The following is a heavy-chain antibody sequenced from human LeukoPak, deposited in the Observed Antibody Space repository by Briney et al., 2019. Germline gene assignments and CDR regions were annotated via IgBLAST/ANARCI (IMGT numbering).Heavy chain of an antibody. CDR3: VRRYMATSAEDFEY. D-gene: IGHD5-24*01. J-gene: IGHJ4*02. V-gene: IGHV3-7*01. CDR2: IKQDGGEK. CDR1: GFSFRNYW. Sequence: PGGSLRPSCAGSGFSFRNYWMSWVPQAPGKGREWVANIKQDGGEKYYVDSVTGRFTNSRDNAKNSLYLQMNGLRAEDTAVYYCVRRYMATSAEDFEYWGQGTLVTVSS.